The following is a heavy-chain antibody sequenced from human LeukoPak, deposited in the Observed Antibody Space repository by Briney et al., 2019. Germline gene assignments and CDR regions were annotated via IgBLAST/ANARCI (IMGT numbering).Heavy chain of an antibody. J-gene: IGHJ4*02. D-gene: IGHD3-16*01. V-gene: IGHV1-2*02. CDR2: INPNSGGT. Sequence: ASVKVSRKASGYTFSGYYMHWVRQAPGQGLEWMGWINPNSGGTKYVQKFQGRVTMTRDTSISTAYMELSRLRSDDTAVYYCASGSLASYFDHWGQGTLVTVSS. CDR1: GYTFSGYY. CDR3: ASGSLASYFDH.